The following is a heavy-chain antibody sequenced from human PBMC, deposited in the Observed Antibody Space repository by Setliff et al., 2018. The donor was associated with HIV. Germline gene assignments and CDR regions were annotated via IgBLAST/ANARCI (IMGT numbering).Heavy chain of an antibody. D-gene: IGHD1-1*01. CDR2: VYPTGSI. CDR3: ARAEGDAYNSLPYFDS. Sequence: SETLSLTCTVSGGFMSRFYWTWIRQPPGKGLEWIGFVYPTGSINYSPSFRGRLTISLDTSENQFSLHLTSVTAADTAVYYCARAEGDAYNSLPYFDSWGPGALVTVSS. CDR1: GGFMSRFY. J-gene: IGHJ4*02. V-gene: IGHV4-59*01.